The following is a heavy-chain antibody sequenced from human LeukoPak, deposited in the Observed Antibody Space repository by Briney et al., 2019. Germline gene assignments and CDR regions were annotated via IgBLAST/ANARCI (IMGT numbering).Heavy chain of an antibody. V-gene: IGHV3-30*02. D-gene: IGHD2-2*01. CDR1: GFTFSSYG. J-gene: IGHJ4*02. Sequence: GGSLRLSCAASGFTFSSYGMHWVRQAPGKGLEWVAFIRYDGSNKYYADSVKGRFTISRDNSKNTLYLQMNSLRAEDTAVYYCANDCSSTSCYYDYWGQGTLVTVSS. CDR2: IRYDGSNK. CDR3: ANDCSSTSCYYDY.